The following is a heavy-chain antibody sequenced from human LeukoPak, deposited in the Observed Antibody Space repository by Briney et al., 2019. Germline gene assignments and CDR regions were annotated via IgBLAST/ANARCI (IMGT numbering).Heavy chain of an antibody. CDR2: MSYSGTT. CDR3: AGGSNWLPFDH. D-gene: IGHD6-13*01. CDR1: GGSISSYY. Sequence: SETLSLTCTVSGGSISSYYWNWIRQPPGKGLEWIGYMSYSGTTNYNPSLKSRVTISIDTSKSQFSLKLNSVTAADTAVYYCAGGSNWLPFDHWGQGALVTVSS. V-gene: IGHV4-59*01. J-gene: IGHJ4*02.